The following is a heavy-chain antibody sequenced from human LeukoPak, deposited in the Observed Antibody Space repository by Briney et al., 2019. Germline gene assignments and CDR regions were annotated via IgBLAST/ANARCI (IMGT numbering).Heavy chain of an antibody. CDR2: VYYSGDT. J-gene: IGHJ1*01. D-gene: IGHD3-3*01. V-gene: IGHV4-59*08. CDR1: GGSISSSY. Sequence: SETLSLTCAVAGGSISSSYWTWIRQPPGKGLEWIGNVYYSGDTNYNPSLTGRVTISVDTSRRQFSLKLISVTAADTAVYYCATSPIFGVVDNWGQGSLVTVSS. CDR3: ATSPIFGVVDN.